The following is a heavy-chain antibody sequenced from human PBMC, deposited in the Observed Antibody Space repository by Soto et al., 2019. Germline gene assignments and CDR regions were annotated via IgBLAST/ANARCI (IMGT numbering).Heavy chain of an antibody. Sequence: EVQLVESGGGLVQPGGSLRLSCVASGFTFNYYWMHWVRQAPGEGLMWVSRLQTDGSHPDYADSVKGRFTISRDNAKNTLSLQMNNPRAEDTAVYHCARGGDPDYWGQGTLVTVSS. CDR2: LQTDGSHP. CDR3: ARGGDPDY. V-gene: IGHV3-74*01. D-gene: IGHD2-21*02. J-gene: IGHJ4*02. CDR1: GFTFNYYW.